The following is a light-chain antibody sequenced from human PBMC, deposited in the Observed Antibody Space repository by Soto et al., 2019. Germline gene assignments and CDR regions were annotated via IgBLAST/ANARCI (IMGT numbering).Light chain of an antibody. CDR2: DAS. V-gene: IGKV3-11*01. CDR1: QSVTSY. CDR3: QQRSNWLT. J-gene: IGKJ4*01. Sequence: EIVLTQSPATLSLSPGERATLSCRASQSVTSYFPWYQQKPGQAPRLLIYDASNRATGIPARFSGSGSGTDFTLTISSLEPEDFAVYSCQQRSNWLTFGGGTKVEIK.